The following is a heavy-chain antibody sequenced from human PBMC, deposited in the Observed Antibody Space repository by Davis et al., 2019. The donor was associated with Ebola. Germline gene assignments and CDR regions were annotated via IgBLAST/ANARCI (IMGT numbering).Heavy chain of an antibody. Sequence: PGGSLRLSCAASGFTFSSNSMNWVRQAPGKGLEWVSFISSRSNYIYYADSVKGRFTVSRDNAKNSLYLQMNSLRAEDTAVYYCARKYCSGNSCYLDYWGRGTLVTVSS. CDR2: ISSRSNYI. J-gene: IGHJ4*02. D-gene: IGHD2-15*01. CDR3: ARKYCSGNSCYLDY. CDR1: GFTFSSNS. V-gene: IGHV3-21*01.